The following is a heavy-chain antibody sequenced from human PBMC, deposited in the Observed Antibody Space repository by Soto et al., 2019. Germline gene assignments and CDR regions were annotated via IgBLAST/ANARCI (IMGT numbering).Heavy chain of an antibody. Sequence: ASVKVSCKASGYTFTGYYMHWVRQAPGQGLEWMGWINPNSGGTNYAQKFQGWVTMTRDTSISTAYMELSRLRSDDTAVYYCARGVGTHYYGMAVWGQGTTVTVSS. J-gene: IGHJ6*02. CDR3: ARGVGTHYYGMAV. V-gene: IGHV1-2*04. CDR2: INPNSGGT. D-gene: IGHD1-1*01. CDR1: GYTFTGYY.